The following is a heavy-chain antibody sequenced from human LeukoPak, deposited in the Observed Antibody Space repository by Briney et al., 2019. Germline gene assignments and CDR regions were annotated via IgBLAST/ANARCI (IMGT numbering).Heavy chain of an antibody. V-gene: IGHV4-59*01. CDR2: IYYSGST. Sequence: PETLSLTCTVSGGSISSYYWSWIRQPPGKGLEWIGYIYYSGSTNYNPSLKSRVTISVDTSKNQFSLKLSSVTAADTAVYYCARDYSSGWFDPWGQGTLVTVSS. J-gene: IGHJ5*02. CDR1: GGSISSYY. CDR3: ARDYSSGWFDP. D-gene: IGHD2-15*01.